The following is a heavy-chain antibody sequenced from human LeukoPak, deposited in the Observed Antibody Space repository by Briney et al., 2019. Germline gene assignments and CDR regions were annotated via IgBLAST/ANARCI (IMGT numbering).Heavy chain of an antibody. CDR3: AKSNQVGATRDYYYYGMDV. CDR2: ISYDGSNK. CDR1: GFTFSSYG. Sequence: GGSLRLSCAASGFTFSSYGMHWVRQAPGKGLEWVAVISYDGSNKYYADSVKGRFTISRDNSKNTLYLQMNSLRAEDTAVYYCAKSNQVGATRDYYYYGMDVWGQGTTVTVSS. V-gene: IGHV3-30*18. D-gene: IGHD1-26*01. J-gene: IGHJ6*02.